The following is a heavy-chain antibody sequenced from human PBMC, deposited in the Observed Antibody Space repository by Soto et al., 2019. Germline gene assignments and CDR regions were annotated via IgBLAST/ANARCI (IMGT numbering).Heavy chain of an antibody. V-gene: IGHV3-74*01. Sequence: EVQLVESGGGLVQPGGSLRLSCAASGFTFSHYWMHWVRQTPGKGLVWISRINSDGSTTSSADSVRGRFSMSRDNAKNSLYLKMNSLRADDTAVYFSARDIGGVTARDAFDVWGHGKMVTVSS. CDR3: ARDIGGVTARDAFDV. CDR1: GFTFSHYW. D-gene: IGHD2-21*02. CDR2: INSDGSTT. J-gene: IGHJ3*01.